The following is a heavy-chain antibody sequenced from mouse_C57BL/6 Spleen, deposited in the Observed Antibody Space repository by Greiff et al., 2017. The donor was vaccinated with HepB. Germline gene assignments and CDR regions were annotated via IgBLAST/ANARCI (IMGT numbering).Heavy chain of an antibody. CDR1: GFTFSDYG. D-gene: IGHD1-1*01. CDR3: ARRGAVEGSFDN. CDR2: ISSGSSTI. V-gene: IGHV5-17*01. J-gene: IGHJ2*01. Sequence: EVQLVESGGGLVKPGGSLKLSCAASGFTFSDYGMHWVRQAPEKGLEWVVYISSGSSTIYYADTVKGRFTISRDNAKNTLFLQRTSLRSEDTAMCYCARRGAVEGSFDNSGQNTTLSLSS.